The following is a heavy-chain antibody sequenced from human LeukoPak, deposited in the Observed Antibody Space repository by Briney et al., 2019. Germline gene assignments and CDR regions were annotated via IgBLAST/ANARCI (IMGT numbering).Heavy chain of an antibody. Sequence: ASVKVSCKASGYTFTGYYMHWVRQAPGQGLEWMGWINPNSGGTNYAQKFQGRVTMTTDTSTSTAYMELRSLRSDDTAVYYCARDRFAGYSSPRGGLDYWGQGTLVTVSS. J-gene: IGHJ4*02. CDR2: INPNSGGT. CDR1: GYTFTGYY. CDR3: ARDRFAGYSSPRGGLDY. D-gene: IGHD6-19*01. V-gene: IGHV1-2*02.